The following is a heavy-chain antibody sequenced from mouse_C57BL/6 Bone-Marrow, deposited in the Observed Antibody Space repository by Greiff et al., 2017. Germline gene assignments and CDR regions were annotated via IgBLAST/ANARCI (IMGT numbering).Heavy chain of an antibody. CDR2: ISEGGSYT. J-gene: IGHJ1*03. Sequence: EVQGVESGGGLVKPGGSLKLSCAASGFTFSSYAMSWVRQTPEKRLEWVATISEGGSYTYYPDNVKGRFTISRDNAKNNLYLQMSHLKSEDTAMYYCARDNYGSSQSNWYFDVWGTGTTVTVSS. V-gene: IGHV5-4*01. CDR1: GFTFSSYA. CDR3: ARDNYGSSQSNWYFDV. D-gene: IGHD1-1*01.